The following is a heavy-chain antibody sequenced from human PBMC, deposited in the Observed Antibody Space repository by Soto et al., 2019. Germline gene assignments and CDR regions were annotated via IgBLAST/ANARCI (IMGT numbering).Heavy chain of an antibody. Sequence: SETLSLTCTVSGGSVSSGAYYWTWIRQRPGKGLEWIGYIYYSGSTYYSPSLKSRLSISLDTSKNQFSLRLSSVTAADTAMYYCARARLRAVYAFDIWGQGTMVTV. CDR1: GGSVSSGAYY. V-gene: IGHV4-31*03. CDR3: ARARLRAVYAFDI. J-gene: IGHJ3*02. CDR2: IYYSGST. D-gene: IGHD5-12*01.